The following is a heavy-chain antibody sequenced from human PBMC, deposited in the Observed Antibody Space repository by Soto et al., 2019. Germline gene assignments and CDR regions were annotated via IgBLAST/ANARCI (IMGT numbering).Heavy chain of an antibody. J-gene: IGHJ4*02. V-gene: IGHV3-30*18. CDR3: AKDGGTIVVASNIFDY. CDR1: GFTFSSYG. D-gene: IGHD3-22*01. CDR2: ISYDGSNK. Sequence: PGGSLRLSCAASGFTFSSYGMHWVRQTPGKGLEWVAAISYDGSNKYYADSVKGRFTISRDNSKNTLYLQMNSLRAEDTAVYYCAKDGGTIVVASNIFDYWGQGTLVTVSS.